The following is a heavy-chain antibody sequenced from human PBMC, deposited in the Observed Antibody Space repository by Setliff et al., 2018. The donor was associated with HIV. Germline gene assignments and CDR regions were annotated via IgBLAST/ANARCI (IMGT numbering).Heavy chain of an antibody. CDR2: INPNSGDT. CDR3: ARPGGSYLSDY. J-gene: IGHJ4*02. V-gene: IGHV1-18*01. CDR1: GGTFSSYA. D-gene: IGHD3-10*01. Sequence: ASVKVSCKASGGTFSSYAISWVRQAPGQGLEWLGRINPNSGDTNYAQKFQGRLTMTTDTSTSTAYMELRSLRSDDTAMYYCARPGGSYLSDYWGLGTLVTVSS.